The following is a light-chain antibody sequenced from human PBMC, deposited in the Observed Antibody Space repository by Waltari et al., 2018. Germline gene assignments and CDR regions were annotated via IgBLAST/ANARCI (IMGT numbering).Light chain of an antibody. CDR3: ASWDDSLDGVI. CDR1: SSNIGRHT. J-gene: IGLJ2*01. Sequence: QSVLTQPPSASGTPRESVTICCSGGSSNIGRHTIHWYQQLPGTAPKLLICANDQRPSGVPDRFSGSKSGSSAFLAISGLQSADEASYYCASWDDSLDGVIFGGGTKLTVL. CDR2: AND. V-gene: IGLV1-44*01.